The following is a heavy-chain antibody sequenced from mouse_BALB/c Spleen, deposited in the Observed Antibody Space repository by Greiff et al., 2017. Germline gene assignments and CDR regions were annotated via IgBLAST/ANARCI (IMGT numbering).Heavy chain of an antibody. J-gene: IGHJ2*01. Sequence: EVKLQESGPGLVKPSQSLSLTCSVTGYSITSGYYWNWIRQFPGNKLEWMGYISYDGSNNYNPSLKNRISITRDTSKNQFFLKLNSVTTEDTATYYCARDGDFDYWSQGTTLTVSS. V-gene: IGHV3-6*02. CDR1: GYSITSGYY. CDR3: ARDGDFDY. CDR2: ISYDGSN.